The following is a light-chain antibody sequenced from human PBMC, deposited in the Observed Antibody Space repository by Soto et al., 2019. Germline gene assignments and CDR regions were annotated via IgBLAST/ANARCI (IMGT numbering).Light chain of an antibody. CDR1: NIGSDT. J-gene: IGLJ1*01. CDR3: LVWDSIGDNYV. Sequence: YELTQPPSVSVAPGEAGRITCGRNNIGSDTVHWYQQKPGQAPVVVVYDDSERPSGTPERISGSNSGDTATLTIRRVEAGDEADYYCLVWDSIGDNYVFGSGTKVTVL. CDR2: DDS. V-gene: IGLV3-21*02.